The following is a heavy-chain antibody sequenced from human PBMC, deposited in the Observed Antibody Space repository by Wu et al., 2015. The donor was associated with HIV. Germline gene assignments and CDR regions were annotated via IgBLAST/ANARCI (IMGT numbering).Heavy chain of an antibody. J-gene: IGHJ3*02. CDR1: GGTFSSYA. CDR2: IIPIFGTA. V-gene: IGHV1-69*13. D-gene: IGHD3-22*01. Sequence: QVQLVQSGAEVKKPGSSVKVSCKASGGTFSSYAISWVRQAPGQGLEWMGRIIPIFGTANYAQKFQGRVTITADESTSTAYMELSSLRSEDTAVYYCARDPYYYDSSGKEDAFDIWGQGTMVTVSS. CDR3: ARDPYYYDSSGKEDAFDI.